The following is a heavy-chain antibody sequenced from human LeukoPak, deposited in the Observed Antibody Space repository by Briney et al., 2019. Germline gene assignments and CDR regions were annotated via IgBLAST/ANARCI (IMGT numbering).Heavy chain of an antibody. CDR1: GFTFSSYG. CDR3: AKDLLGYCSSTSCPFDY. V-gene: IGHV3-33*06. J-gene: IGHJ4*02. Sequence: GRSLRLSCAASGFTFSSYGMHWVRQAPGKGLEWVAVIWYDGSNKYYADSVKGRFTISRDNSKNTLYLQMNSLRAEDTAVYYCAKDLLGYCSSTSCPFDYWGQGTLVTVSS. D-gene: IGHD2-2*01. CDR2: IWYDGSNK.